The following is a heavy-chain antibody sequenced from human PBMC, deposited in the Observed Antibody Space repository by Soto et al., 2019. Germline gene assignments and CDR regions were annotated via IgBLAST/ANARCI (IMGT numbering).Heavy chain of an antibody. CDR3: VKDESINWYSGHFRH. D-gene: IGHD6-13*01. CDR2: INWNSGGI. CDR1: GFTFDDYA. Sequence: EVQLVESGGGLVQPGRSLRLSCAASGFTFDDYAMHWVRQVPGKGLVWVSGINWNSGGIGYGDSVKGRFAISRDNAKNSLHLQMNSLSAEDTAFYYCVKDESINWYSGHFRHWGQGTLVTVSS. V-gene: IGHV3-9*01. J-gene: IGHJ1*01.